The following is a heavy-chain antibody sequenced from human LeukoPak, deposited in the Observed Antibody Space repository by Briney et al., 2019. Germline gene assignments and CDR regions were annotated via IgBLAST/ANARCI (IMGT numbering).Heavy chain of an antibody. CDR2: IYSGGST. J-gene: IGHJ5*02. D-gene: IGHD4-17*01. CDR1: GFIVSRNY. CDR3: ALHINGDYESRFDP. V-gene: IGHV3-53*01. Sequence: AWGSLRLSCAASGFIVSRNYMSGVRQAPGKGLEWVSVIYSGGSTFYADSVKGRFTISRDNSNNTLYLQMNGLRAEDTAVYYCALHINGDYESRFDPWGQGTLVTVSS.